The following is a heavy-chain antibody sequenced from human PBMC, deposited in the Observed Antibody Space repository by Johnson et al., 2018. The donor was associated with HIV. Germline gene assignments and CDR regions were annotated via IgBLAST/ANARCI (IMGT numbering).Heavy chain of an antibody. D-gene: IGHD1-26*01. J-gene: IGHJ3*02. Sequence: VQLVESGGGLVQPGRSLRLSCAASGLIDSRHYMGWVRQPPGKGLEWVAIIHRGGSTSYTDSMQGRFTISRDNSNNTLYLQMKSLRAEDTALYYCAVNSGNYYVYAFDIWGQGTLVTVSS. CDR1: GLIDSRHY. CDR3: AVNSGNYYVYAFDI. V-gene: IGHV3-53*01. CDR2: IHRGGST.